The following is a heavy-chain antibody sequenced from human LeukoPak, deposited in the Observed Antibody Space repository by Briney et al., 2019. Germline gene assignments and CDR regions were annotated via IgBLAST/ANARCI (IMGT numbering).Heavy chain of an antibody. CDR2: IGTAGDT. D-gene: IGHD2-2*01. J-gene: IGHJ6*03. V-gene: IGHV3-13*01. Sequence: GGSLRLSCAASGFTFSSYDMHWVRQATGKGLEWVSAIGTAGDTYYPGSVKGRFTISRENAKNSLYLQMNSLRAEDTAVYYCARDPEDCSSTSCDIYYYYYMDVWGKGTTVTVSS. CDR3: ARDPEDCSSTSCDIYYYYYMDV. CDR1: GFTFSSYD.